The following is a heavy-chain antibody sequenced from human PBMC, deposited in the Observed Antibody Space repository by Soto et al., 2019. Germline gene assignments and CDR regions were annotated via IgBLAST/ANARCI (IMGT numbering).Heavy chain of an antibody. CDR2: IGGGDGNT. CDR3: ARGQSDGWYHDY. CDR1: GYTFTSNA. Sequence: SGAEVKKPGASVKISCRTSGYTFTSNAIHWVRQAPGQRLEWMGWIGGGDGNTKYSQKFQGRVTMTIDTSATTAYMELSSLRSEDTSMYYCARGQSDGWYHDYWGQGTLVTVSS. J-gene: IGHJ4*02. V-gene: IGHV1-3*01. D-gene: IGHD6-19*01.